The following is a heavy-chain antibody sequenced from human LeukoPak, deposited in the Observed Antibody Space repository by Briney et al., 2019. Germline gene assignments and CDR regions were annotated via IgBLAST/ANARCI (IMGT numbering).Heavy chain of an antibody. J-gene: IGHJ3*02. CDR3: ARDRYFDWLFPRRNDAFDI. V-gene: IGHV3-66*01. Sequence: PGGSLRLSYAASGFTVSSNYMSWVRQAPGKGLEWVSVIYSGGSTYYADSVKGRFTISRDNSKNTLYLQMNSLRAEDTAVYYCARDRYFDWLFPRRNDAFDIWGQGTMVTVSS. CDR2: IYSGGST. D-gene: IGHD3-9*01. CDR1: GFTVSSNY.